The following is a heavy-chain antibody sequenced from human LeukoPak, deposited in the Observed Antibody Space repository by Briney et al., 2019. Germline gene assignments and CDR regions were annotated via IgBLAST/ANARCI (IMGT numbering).Heavy chain of an antibody. CDR3: ARSGGLRFLEWLLFYYFDY. D-gene: IGHD3-3*01. CDR1: GFTFSSYS. J-gene: IGHJ4*02. CDR2: ISSSSSYI. Sequence: GGSLRLSCAASGFTFSSYSMNWVRQAPGKGLEWVSSISSSSSYIYYADSVEGRFTISRDNAKNSLYLQMNSLRAEDTTVYYCARSGGLRFLEWLLFYYFDYWGQGTLVTVSS. V-gene: IGHV3-21*01.